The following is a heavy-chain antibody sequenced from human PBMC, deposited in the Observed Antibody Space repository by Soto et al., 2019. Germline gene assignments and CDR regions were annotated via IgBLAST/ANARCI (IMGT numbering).Heavy chain of an antibody. D-gene: IGHD1-26*01. Sequence: GGSLRLSCAASGFIFENFGMSWVRQAPGKGLEWISSISGSGFKKYYADSVKGRFTISRDNSKSTVYLELNNLSAEDTAVYHCAKNQGVELVPLATVDWFDPWGQGSVVTISS. J-gene: IGHJ5*02. CDR3: AKNQGVELVPLATVDWFDP. CDR2: ISGSGFKK. CDR1: GFIFENFG. V-gene: IGHV3-23*01.